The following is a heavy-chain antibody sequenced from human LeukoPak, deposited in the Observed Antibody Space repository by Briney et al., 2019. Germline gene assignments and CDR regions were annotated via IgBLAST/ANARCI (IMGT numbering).Heavy chain of an antibody. CDR3: ARRGGTSFDP. V-gene: IGHV4-39*01. D-gene: IGHD3-16*01. Sequence: PSEILSLTCTVSGGSISSSSYYWGWIRQPPGKGLEWIGSIYYSGSTYYNPSLKSRVTISVDTSKNQFSLKLSSVTAADTAVYYCARRGGTSFDPWGQGTLVTVSS. CDR2: IYYSGST. CDR1: GGSISSSSYY. J-gene: IGHJ5*02.